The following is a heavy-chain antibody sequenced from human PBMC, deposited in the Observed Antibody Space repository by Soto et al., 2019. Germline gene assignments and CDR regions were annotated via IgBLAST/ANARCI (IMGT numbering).Heavy chain of an antibody. J-gene: IGHJ4*02. CDR1: GFTFTDYY. CDR2: ISGSTDYL. Sequence: QVQLVESGGDLVKPGGSLRLSCAASGFTFTDYYMSWLRQAPGQGLQWLSYISGSTDYLNYADSVKGRFTISRANAKNLLYLQMTSLRADDTAVYYCARDLALSSSNYFAFWGQGTLVTVSS. CDR3: ARDLALSSSNYFAF. V-gene: IGHV3-11*05. D-gene: IGHD3-10*01.